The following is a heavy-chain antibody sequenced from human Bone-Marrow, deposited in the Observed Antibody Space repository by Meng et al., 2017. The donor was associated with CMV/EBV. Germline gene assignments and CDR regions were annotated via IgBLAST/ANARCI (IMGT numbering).Heavy chain of an antibody. Sequence: GGALRLSCAASGFTFDDYGMSWVRQAPGKGLEWVSGINWNGGSTGYADSVKGRFTISRDNAKNSLYLQMNSLRAEDTALYHCARDYYDSSGYYDYWGQGTLVTVSS. CDR1: GFTFDDYG. J-gene: IGHJ4*02. D-gene: IGHD3-22*01. V-gene: IGHV3-20*01. CDR2: INWNGGST. CDR3: ARDYYDSSGYYDY.